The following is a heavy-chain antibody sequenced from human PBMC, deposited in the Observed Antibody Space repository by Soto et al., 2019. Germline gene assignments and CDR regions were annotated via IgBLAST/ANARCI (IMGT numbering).Heavy chain of an antibody. D-gene: IGHD2-15*01. J-gene: IGHJ4*02. Sequence: QVQLQESGPGLVKPSETLSLTCSVSGGSIISHYWSCIRQPPGKGLVWIGYIHYTVSNDYNPSLTSRLAISVDTSKNQFSLKLSSVTAADTAVYYCERGGWSLDYWGQGTLVTVS. V-gene: IGHV4-59*11. CDR1: GGSIISHY. CDR3: ERGGWSLDY. CDR2: IHYTVSN.